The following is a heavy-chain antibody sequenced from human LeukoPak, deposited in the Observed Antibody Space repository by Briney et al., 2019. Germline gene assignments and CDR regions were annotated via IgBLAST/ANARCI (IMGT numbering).Heavy chain of an antibody. J-gene: IGHJ6*02. V-gene: IGHV3-23*01. CDR3: ARYCSSSTCQGSSYYFGMDV. CDR1: GFSFSTYA. CDR2: ISGSGYTT. D-gene: IGHD2-2*01. Sequence: PGGSLRLSCAASGFSFSTYAMNWVRQGPGKGLEWVATISGSGYTTYYAGSGKGRFTISRDNSKNTLFLQMDSLRADDTAVFFCARYCSSSTCQGSSYYFGMDVWGQGTTVTVSS.